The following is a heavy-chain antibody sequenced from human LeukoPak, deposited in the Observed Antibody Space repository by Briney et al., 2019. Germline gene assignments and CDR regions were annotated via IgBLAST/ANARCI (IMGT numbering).Heavy chain of an antibody. CDR2: INWNGGST. CDR3: ARYFGWELQGNFDY. D-gene: IGHD1-26*01. Sequence: GGSLRFSCAASGFTFDDYGMSWVRQAPGKGLEWVSGINWNGGSTGYADSVKGRFTISRDNAKNSLYLQMNSPRAEDTALYYCARYFGWELQGNFDYWGQGTLVTVSS. J-gene: IGHJ4*02. CDR1: GFTFDDYG. V-gene: IGHV3-20*04.